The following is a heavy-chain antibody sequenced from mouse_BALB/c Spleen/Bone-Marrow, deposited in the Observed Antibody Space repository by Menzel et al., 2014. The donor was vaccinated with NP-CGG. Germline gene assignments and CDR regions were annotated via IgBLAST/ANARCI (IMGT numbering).Heavy chain of an antibody. J-gene: IGHJ2*01. D-gene: IGHD2-14*01. CDR3: VAYYRYEYYFDY. V-gene: IGHV14-1*02. CDR2: IDPENGNT. Sequence: VQLQQSGAELVRPGALVKLSCKASGFSIKDYYMHWVKQRPEQGLEWIGWIDPENGNTIYDPKFQGKASITADTSSNTAYLQLSSLTSEDTAVYYCVAYYRYEYYFDYWGQGTTLTVSS. CDR1: GFSIKDYY.